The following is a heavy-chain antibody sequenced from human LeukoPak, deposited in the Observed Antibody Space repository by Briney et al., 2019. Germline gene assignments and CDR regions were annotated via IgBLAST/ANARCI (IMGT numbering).Heavy chain of an antibody. V-gene: IGHV4-59*01. CDR2: IYYSGST. CDR1: GGSISSYY. J-gene: IGHJ4*02. D-gene: IGHD1-26*01. CDR3: ARMEWELLDY. Sequence: SETLSLTCTVSGGSISSYYWSWIRQPPGKGLEWIGYIYYSGSTNYNPSLKSQVTISVDTSKNQFSLKLSSVTAADTAVYYCARMEWELLDYWGQGTLVTVSS.